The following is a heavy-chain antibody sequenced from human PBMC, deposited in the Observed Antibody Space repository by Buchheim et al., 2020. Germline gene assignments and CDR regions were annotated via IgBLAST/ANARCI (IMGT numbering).Heavy chain of an antibody. CDR3: ALSYEYCSATSCPCGGY. CDR2: INPSGGST. CDR1: GYTFTSHY. V-gene: IGHV1-46*01. Sequence: QVQLVQSGAEVKKPGASVKVSCKASGYTFTSHYIHWVRQAPGQGLEWMGIINPSGGSTTYTQKFQGRVTMTRDTSTSTVYMELSSLRSEDTAVYYCALSYEYCSATSCPCGGYWGQGTL. J-gene: IGHJ4*02. D-gene: IGHD2-2*01.